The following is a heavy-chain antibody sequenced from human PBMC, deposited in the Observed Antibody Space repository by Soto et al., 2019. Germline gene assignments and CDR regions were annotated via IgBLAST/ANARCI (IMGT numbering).Heavy chain of an antibody. CDR3: ARVGYSGSY. V-gene: IGHV3-30-3*01. D-gene: IGHD1-26*01. CDR2: ISYDGSNK. CDR1: GFTFSSYA. Sequence: GGSLRLSCAASGFTFSSYAMHWVRQAPGKGLEWVAVISYDGSNKYYADSVKGRFTISRDNSKNTLYLQMNSLRAEDTAVYYCARVGYSGSYWGQGTLVTVSS. J-gene: IGHJ4*02.